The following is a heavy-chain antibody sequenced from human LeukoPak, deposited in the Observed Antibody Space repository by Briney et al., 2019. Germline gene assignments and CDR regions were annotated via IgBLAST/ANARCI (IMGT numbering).Heavy chain of an antibody. CDR3: ARENDNWGSRFDH. CDR2: IYTSGST. V-gene: IGHV4-61*02. CDR1: GGSISSGSYY. Sequence: SSETLSLTCTVSGGSISSGSYYWSWIRQPAGKGLEWIGRIYTSGSTNYNPSLKSRVTISVDTSKNQFSLKVNSVTATDTAVYYCARENDNWGSRFDHWGQGTLVTVSS. D-gene: IGHD7-27*01. J-gene: IGHJ4*02.